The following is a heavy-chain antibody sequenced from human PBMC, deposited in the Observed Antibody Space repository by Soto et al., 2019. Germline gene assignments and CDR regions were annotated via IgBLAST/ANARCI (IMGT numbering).Heavy chain of an antibody. D-gene: IGHD3-3*01. V-gene: IGHV1-69*06. CDR2: IIPIFGTA. J-gene: IGHJ5*02. CDR3: ARVGITIFGVVKNWFDP. CDR1: GGTFSSYA. Sequence: QVQLVQSGAEVQKPGSSVKVSCKASGGTFSSYAISWVRQAPGQGLEWMGGIIPIFGTANYAQKFQGRVTITADKSTSTAYMELSSLRSEDTAVYYCARVGITIFGVVKNWFDPWGQGTLVTVSS.